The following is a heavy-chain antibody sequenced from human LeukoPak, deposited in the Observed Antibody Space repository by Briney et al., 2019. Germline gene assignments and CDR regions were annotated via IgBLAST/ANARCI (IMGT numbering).Heavy chain of an antibody. J-gene: IGHJ4*02. CDR1: GFTFSGYG. CDR2: IWYDGSNK. D-gene: IGHD3-22*01. V-gene: IGHV3-33*01. Sequence: GGSLRLSCAASGFTFSGYGMHWVRQAPGKGLEWVAVIWYDGSNKYYADSVKGRFTISRDNSKNTLYLQMNSLRAEDTAVYYCARGIVVVTESSYYFDYWGQGTLVTVSS. CDR3: ARGIVVVTESSYYFDY.